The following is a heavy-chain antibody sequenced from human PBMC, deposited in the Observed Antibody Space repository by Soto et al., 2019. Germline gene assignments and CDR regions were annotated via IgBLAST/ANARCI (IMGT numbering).Heavy chain of an antibody. Sequence: QVQLVQSGAEVKKPGASVKVSCKASGYTFTSYGISWVRQAPGQGLEWMGWISAYNGNTNYAQKLQGRVTMTTDTCASGAYMELRSRRSDDTAVYYCARAPENDYGDCVPFDYWGQGTLVTVSS. D-gene: IGHD4-17*01. CDR1: GYTFTSYG. J-gene: IGHJ4*02. CDR2: ISAYNGNT. CDR3: ARAPENDYGDCVPFDY. V-gene: IGHV1-18*01.